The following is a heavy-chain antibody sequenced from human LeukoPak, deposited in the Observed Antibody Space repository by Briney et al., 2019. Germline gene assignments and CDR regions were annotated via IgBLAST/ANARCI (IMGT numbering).Heavy chain of an antibody. V-gene: IGHV5-51*01. CDR2: IYPGDSDT. Sequence: GESLKISCKGSGYRFTSDWIGWVRQMPGKGLEWMEIIYPGDSDTRYSPSFQGQVTVSADKSISTAYLQWSSLKASDTAMYYCARLYDILTGNSFDYWGQGTLVTVSS. D-gene: IGHD3-9*01. J-gene: IGHJ4*02. CDR3: ARLYDILTGNSFDY. CDR1: GYRFTSDW.